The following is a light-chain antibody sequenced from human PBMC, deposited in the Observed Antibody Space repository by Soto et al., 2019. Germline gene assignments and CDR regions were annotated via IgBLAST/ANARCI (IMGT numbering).Light chain of an antibody. Sequence: DIQMTQSPSSLSASVGDRVTITCLASQSVSSYLNWYQQKPGKAPNPLIFAASSLQSGVPSRFSGSGSGTDFTLTISSLQAEDFATYYCQQGNRFPLTFGGGTKVDIK. CDR3: QQGNRFPLT. CDR2: AAS. CDR1: QSVSSY. V-gene: IGKV1-39*01. J-gene: IGKJ4*01.